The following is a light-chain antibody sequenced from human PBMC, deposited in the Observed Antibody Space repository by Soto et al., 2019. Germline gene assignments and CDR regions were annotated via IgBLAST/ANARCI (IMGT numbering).Light chain of an antibody. J-gene: IGKJ1*01. Sequence: DIVLTQSPGTPSLSPGERATLSCRASQSVSNNYLAWYQQKPGQAPRLLIYGASNRATGIPDRFSGSGSGTDFTLTISRLEPEDFAVYYCQQYGSSGTFGQGTKVDIK. CDR3: QQYGSSGT. CDR2: GAS. CDR1: QSVSNNY. V-gene: IGKV3-20*01.